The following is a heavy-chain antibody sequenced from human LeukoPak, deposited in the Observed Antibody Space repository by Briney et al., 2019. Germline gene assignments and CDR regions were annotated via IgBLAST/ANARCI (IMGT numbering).Heavy chain of an antibody. J-gene: IGHJ4*02. D-gene: IGHD4-17*01. CDR2: IKQDGSEK. CDR1: GFTFSHYW. CDR3: ARSPYGDYFFDY. V-gene: IGHV3-7*03. Sequence: GGSLRLSCAASGFTFSHYWMTWVRQAPGKGLEWVANIKQDGSEKYYVDSLKGRFTISRDNAKNSLYLQINSLRADDTAIYYCARSPYGDYFFDYWGQGTLVTVSS.